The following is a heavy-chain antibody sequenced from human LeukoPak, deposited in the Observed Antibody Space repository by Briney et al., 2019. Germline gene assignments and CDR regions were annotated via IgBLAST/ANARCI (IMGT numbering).Heavy chain of an antibody. D-gene: IGHD6-19*01. CDR1: GYTFTSYY. CDR3: ARERVSSGWYFDY. CDR2: INPSGGST. V-gene: IGHV1-46*01. J-gene: IGHJ4*02. Sequence: GASVKVSCKASGYTFTSYYMHWVRQAPGQGLEWMGIINPSGGSTSYAQKFQGRVTMTTDTSTSTAYMELRSLRSDDTAVYYCARERVSSGWYFDYWGQGTLVTVSS.